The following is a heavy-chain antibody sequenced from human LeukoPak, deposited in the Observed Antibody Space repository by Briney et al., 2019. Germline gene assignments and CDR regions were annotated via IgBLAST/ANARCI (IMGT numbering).Heavy chain of an antibody. CDR2: IYYSGST. J-gene: IGHJ6*02. CDR1: GGSISSYY. CDR3: ARGAVRYYYGMDV. D-gene: IGHD6-19*01. Sequence: TSETLSLTCTVSGGSISSYYWSWIRQPPGKGLEWIGYIYYSGSTNYNPSLKSQVTISVDTSKNQFSLKLSSVTAADTAVYYCARGAVRYYYGMDVWGQGTTVTVSS. V-gene: IGHV4-59*01.